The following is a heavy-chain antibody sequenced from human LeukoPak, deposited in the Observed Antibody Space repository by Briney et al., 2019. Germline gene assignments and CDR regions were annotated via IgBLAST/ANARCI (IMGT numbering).Heavy chain of an antibody. V-gene: IGHV4-59*01. Sequence: SETLSLTCTVSGGSIISYYWSWIRQPPGKGLEWIAYINYSGSTNYNPSLKSRVTISIDTSKNQFSLKVSSVTAADTAVYYCARVVGPTLNWFDPWSQGTLVTVSS. CDR2: INYSGST. CDR1: GGSIISYY. J-gene: IGHJ5*02. D-gene: IGHD1-26*01. CDR3: ARVVGPTLNWFDP.